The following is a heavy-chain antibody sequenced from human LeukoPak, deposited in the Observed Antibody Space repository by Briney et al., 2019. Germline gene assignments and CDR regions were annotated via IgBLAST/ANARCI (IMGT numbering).Heavy chain of an antibody. CDR3: ARGGQWLVRWWFGP. CDR1: GGSISSSSYY. CDR2: INHSGST. J-gene: IGHJ5*02. Sequence: PSETLSLTCTVSGGSISSSSYYWSWIRQPPGKGLEWIGEINHSGSTNYNPSLKSQVTISVDTSKNQFSLTLSSVTAADTAVYYCARGGQWLVRWWFGPWGQGTLVTVSS. D-gene: IGHD6-19*01. V-gene: IGHV4-39*07.